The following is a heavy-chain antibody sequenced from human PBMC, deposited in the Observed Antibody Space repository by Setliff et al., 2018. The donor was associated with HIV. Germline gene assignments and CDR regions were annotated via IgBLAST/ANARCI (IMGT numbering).Heavy chain of an antibody. CDR1: GGSISSGSYY. D-gene: IGHD2-15*01. V-gene: IGHV4-61*02. CDR3: AKAFGYCSGGSCPVLMDV. CDR2: IYNSGST. J-gene: IGHJ6*03. Sequence: SETLSLTCSVSGGSISSGSYYWSWIRQPAGKGLEWIGRIYNSGSTIYNPSLKSRVTLSLDTSKNQFSLKLSSVTAADTAVYYCAKAFGYCSGGSCPVLMDVWGKGTTVTVSS.